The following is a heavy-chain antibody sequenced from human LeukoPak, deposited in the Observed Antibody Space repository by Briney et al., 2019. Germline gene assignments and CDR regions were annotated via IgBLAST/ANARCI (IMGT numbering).Heavy chain of an antibody. CDR1: GFTFSSYS. Sequence: PGGSLRLSCAASGFTFSSYSMNWVRQAPGKGLEWVSYISSSSSTIYYADSVKGRFTISRDNAKNSLYLQMTSLRDEDTAVYYCARVFTTSFSLMVRGVIGYYYYMDVWGKGTTVTVSS. CDR2: ISSSSSTI. CDR3: ARVFTTSFSLMVRGVIGYYYYMDV. J-gene: IGHJ6*03. D-gene: IGHD3-10*01. V-gene: IGHV3-48*02.